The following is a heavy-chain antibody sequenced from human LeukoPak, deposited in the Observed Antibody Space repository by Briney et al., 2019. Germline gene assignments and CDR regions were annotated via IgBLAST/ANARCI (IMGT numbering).Heavy chain of an antibody. CDR3: ARGFRGGVNY. D-gene: IGHD2-8*02. CDR2: IYYSGST. J-gene: IGHJ4*02. CDR1: GGSISSSSYY. Sequence: SETLSLTCTVSGGSISSSSYYWGWIRQPPGKGLEWIGYIYYSGSTNYNPSLKSRVTISLDTSKNQFSLKLSSVTAADTAVYYCARGFRGGVNYWGQGTLVTVSS. V-gene: IGHV4-61*05.